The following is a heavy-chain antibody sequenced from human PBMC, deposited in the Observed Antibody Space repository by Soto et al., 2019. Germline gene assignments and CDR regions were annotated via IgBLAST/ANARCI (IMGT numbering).Heavy chain of an antibody. J-gene: IGHJ4*02. D-gene: IGHD2-2*01. V-gene: IGHV4-31*03. Sequence: LSLTCTVSGGSISSGGYHWSWIRQHPGKGLEWIGYIYYSGSTYYNPSLKSRVTISVDTSKNQFSLKLSSVTAADTAVYYCASYYCSSTSCYALDYWGQGTLVTVSS. CDR2: IYYSGST. CDR3: ASYYCSSTSCYALDY. CDR1: GGSISSGGYH.